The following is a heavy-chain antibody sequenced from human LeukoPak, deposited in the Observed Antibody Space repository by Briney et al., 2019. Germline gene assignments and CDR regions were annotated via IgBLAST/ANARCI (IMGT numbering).Heavy chain of an antibody. CDR2: INPNSGGT. CDR3: AREYCSSTSCFNWFDP. Sequence: GASVKVSCKASGYTFTSYDINWVRQATGQGLEWMGWINPNSGGTNYAQKFQGRVTMTRDTSISTAYKELSRLRSDDTAVYYCAREYCSSTSCFNWFDPWGQGTLVTVSS. D-gene: IGHD2-2*01. CDR1: GYTFTSYD. V-gene: IGHV1-2*02. J-gene: IGHJ5*02.